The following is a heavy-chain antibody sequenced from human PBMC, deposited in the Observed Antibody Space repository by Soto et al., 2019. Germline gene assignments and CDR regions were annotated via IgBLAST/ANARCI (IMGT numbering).Heavy chain of an antibody. J-gene: IGHJ3*02. CDR3: AKSWGDTWQEAAFDI. V-gene: IGHV3-23*01. CDR2: MSATGGST. CDR1: GFSFSSYS. Sequence: EVQLLESGGDLRQPGGSLRLSCAASGFSFSSYSMRWVRNVPGKGLQWVSGMSATGGSTYYADTVKGRFTNSRDNSRKTMYLQMNSQRADDTDVYYYAKSWGDTWQEAAFDIWGLGTRVTVSA. D-gene: IGHD5-18*01.